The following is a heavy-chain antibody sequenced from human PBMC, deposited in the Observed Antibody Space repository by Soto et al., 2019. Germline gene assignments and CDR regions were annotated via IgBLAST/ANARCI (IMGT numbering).Heavy chain of an antibody. CDR2: IYHSGST. CDR1: GGSISSGGYS. CDR3: ARVDYGDYVGWFDP. Sequence: SETLSLTCAVSGGSISSGGYSWIWLRQPPGKGLEWIGYIYHSGSTYYNPSLKSRVTISVDRSKNQFSLKLSSVTAADTAVYYCARVDYGDYVGWFDPWGQGTLVTVSS. J-gene: IGHJ5*02. D-gene: IGHD4-17*01. V-gene: IGHV4-30-2*01.